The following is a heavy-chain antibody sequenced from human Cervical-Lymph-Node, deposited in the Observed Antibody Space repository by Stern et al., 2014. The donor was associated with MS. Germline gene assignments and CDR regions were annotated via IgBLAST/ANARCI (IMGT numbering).Heavy chain of an antibody. J-gene: IGHJ6*02. CDR1: GFTLRSYG. D-gene: IGHD2-15*01. CDR3: AKDRLFCSGGGCYGMDV. V-gene: IGHV3-30*18. Sequence: QMQLVQSGGGVVQPGRSLRLSCAASGFTLRSYGMHWVRQAPGKGLEWVAVISNDGNEKDYTDSVKGRFTISRDNSKNTLYLQMNSLSTEDTAMYYCAKDRLFCSGGGCYGMDVWGQGTTVTVSS. CDR2: ISNDGNEK.